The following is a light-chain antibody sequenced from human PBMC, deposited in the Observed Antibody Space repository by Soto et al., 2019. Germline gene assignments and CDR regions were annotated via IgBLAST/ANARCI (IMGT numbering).Light chain of an antibody. CDR3: QQNNSYWT. V-gene: IGKV1-5*03. CDR2: KAS. J-gene: IGKJ1*01. CDR1: QSISSW. Sequence: DIQMTQSPSTLSASVGDRVTITCRASQSISSWLAWYQQKPGKAPKLLIYKASSLESGVQSRFSGSGSGTEFTLTISSLQPDDFATYYCQQNNSYWTFGQGTKVEIK.